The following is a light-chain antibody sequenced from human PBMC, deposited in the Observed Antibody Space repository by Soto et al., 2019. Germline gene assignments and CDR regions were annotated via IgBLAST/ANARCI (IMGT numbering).Light chain of an antibody. Sequence: QSVLTQPASVSGSPGQSITISCTGTSSDVGSYNLVSWYQQHPGKAPKLMIYEVSKRPSGVSNRFSGSKSGNTASLTISGLQAEDEADYYCCSYAGSSTLVCGGGTKLTVL. CDR3: CSYAGSSTLV. V-gene: IGLV2-23*02. CDR2: EVS. J-gene: IGLJ2*01. CDR1: SSDVGSYNL.